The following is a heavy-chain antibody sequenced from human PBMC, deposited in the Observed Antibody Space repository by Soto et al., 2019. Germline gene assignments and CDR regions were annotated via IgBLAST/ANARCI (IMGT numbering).Heavy chain of an antibody. Sequence: ASVKVSCQASGYTFTSYYMHWVRQAPGQGLEWMGIINPSGGSTSYAQKFQGRVTMTRDTSTSTVYMELSSLRSEDTAVYYCAREEDRSTSCYECFDYWGQGTLVTVSS. CDR1: GYTFTSYY. D-gene: IGHD2-2*01. CDR3: AREEDRSTSCYECFDY. CDR2: INPSGGST. V-gene: IGHV1-46*03. J-gene: IGHJ4*02.